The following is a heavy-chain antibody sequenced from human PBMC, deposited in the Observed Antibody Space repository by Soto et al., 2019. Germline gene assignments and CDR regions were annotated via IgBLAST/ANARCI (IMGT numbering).Heavy chain of an antibody. V-gene: IGHV3-23*01. J-gene: IGHJ4*01. D-gene: IGHD3-3*01. Sequence: CCASCGVTLCSYGMTWARQAQGKGLEWVSAISGSGGSTYYADSVKGRFTISRDNAKNTLYLQMNSLRAEDTAVYYCAKDDEWLFNFDYWGHGTLVSVSS. CDR1: GVTLCSYG. CDR3: AKDDEWLFNFDY. CDR2: ISGSGGST.